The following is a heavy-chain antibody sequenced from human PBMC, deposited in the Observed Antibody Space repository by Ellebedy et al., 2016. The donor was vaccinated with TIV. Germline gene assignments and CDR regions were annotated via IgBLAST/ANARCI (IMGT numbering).Heavy chain of an antibody. J-gene: IGHJ5*02. CDR1: GFSFSNFC. CDR2: IQTDGSET. Sequence: PGGSLRLSCAACGFSFSNFCMSWVRQAPGKGLEWVGHIQTDGSETYYVDSVKGRFTISRENAKNALFLQMDGLRVDDSAVYYCVGFGVFNLWGQGAPVTVSS. CDR3: VGFGVFNL. D-gene: IGHD3-3*01. V-gene: IGHV3-7*01.